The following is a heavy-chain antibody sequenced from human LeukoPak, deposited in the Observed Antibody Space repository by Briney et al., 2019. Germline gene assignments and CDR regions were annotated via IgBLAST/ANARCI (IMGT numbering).Heavy chain of an antibody. J-gene: IGHJ6*03. Sequence: ASVKVSCKASGYTFTGHYMHWVRQVPGQGLEWMGWINPNTGGTNHAQKFRGRVTMTRDTSISTAYMELSRLRSDDTAVYYCARDRLAVASYYFYYMDVWGKGTTVTVSS. CDR1: GYTFTGHY. CDR2: INPNTGGT. D-gene: IGHD6-19*01. CDR3: ARDRLAVASYYFYYMDV. V-gene: IGHV1-2*02.